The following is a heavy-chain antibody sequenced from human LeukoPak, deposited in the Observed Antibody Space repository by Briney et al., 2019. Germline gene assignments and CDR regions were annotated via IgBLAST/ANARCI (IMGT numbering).Heavy chain of an antibody. Sequence: SETLSLTCTVSGGSLSIGSYYWRWIRQPAGTAPEWIGRIYASGSTNYNPSLKSRVTISVDTSKNQFSLKLSSVTAADTAIYYCARDYFDSSGYHLDYWGQGALVTVSS. CDR3: ARDYFDSSGYHLDY. D-gene: IGHD3-22*01. J-gene: IGHJ4*02. CDR1: GGSLSIGSYY. CDR2: IYASGST. V-gene: IGHV4-61*02.